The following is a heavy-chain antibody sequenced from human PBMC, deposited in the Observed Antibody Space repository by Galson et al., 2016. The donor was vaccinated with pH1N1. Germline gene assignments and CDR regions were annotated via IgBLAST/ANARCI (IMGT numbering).Heavy chain of an antibody. J-gene: IGHJ4*01. CDR1: GGPFRNYA. D-gene: IGHD4-11*01. CDR3: ATSLDYSQIFDY. CDR2: IIGVFASA. Sequence: SVKVSCKASGGPFRNYAVSWVRQAPGQGLEWMGGIIGVFASANYTQKFQGRVTMTEDSSTDTAYMELRSLRSEDTAVYFCATSLDYSQIFDYWGHGTLVTVSS. V-gene: IGHV1-69*13.